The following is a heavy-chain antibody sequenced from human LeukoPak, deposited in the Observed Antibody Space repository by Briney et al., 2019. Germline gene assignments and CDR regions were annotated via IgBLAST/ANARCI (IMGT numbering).Heavy chain of an antibody. V-gene: IGHV4-34*01. CDR2: VNLQGST. CDR3: AREGGPYRPLDY. J-gene: IGHJ4*02. Sequence: SETLSLTCAVYGGSFSGYYWSWIRQPPGKGLEWIGEVNLQGSTNYNPSLMGRVAIAVDTSENHISLQLTSVTAADTAVYYCAREGGPYRPLDYSGQGTLVTVPS. CDR1: GGSFSGYY.